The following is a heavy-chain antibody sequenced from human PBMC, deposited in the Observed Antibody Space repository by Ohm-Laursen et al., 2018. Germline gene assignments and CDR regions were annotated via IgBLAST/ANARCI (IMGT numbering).Heavy chain of an antibody. D-gene: IGHD6-19*01. CDR3: ARYNIGSWFDP. V-gene: IGHV4-4*07. CDR2: IYASGTT. CDR1: GASISSYY. J-gene: IGHJ5*02. Sequence: PSETLSLTCTVSGASISSYYWSWIRQPAGKGLEWIGRIYASGTTYYNPSLTSRVTMSLDTSKNKFSLKLSSVTAADTAVYYCARYNIGSWFDPWGQGTLVTVSS.